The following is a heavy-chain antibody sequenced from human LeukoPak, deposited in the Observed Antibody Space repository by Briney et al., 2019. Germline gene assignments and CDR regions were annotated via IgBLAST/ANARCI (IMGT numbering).Heavy chain of an antibody. CDR3: ARPTSMVRGRYYYYGMDV. CDR2: MNPNSGNT. Sequence: ASVKVSCKASGYTFTSYDINWVRQATGQGLEWMGWMNPNSGNTGYAQKFQGRVTMTRNTSISTAYMELSSLRSEDTAVYYCARPTSMVRGRYYYYGMDVWGQGTTVTVSS. CDR1: GYTFTSYD. J-gene: IGHJ6*02. V-gene: IGHV1-8*01. D-gene: IGHD3-10*01.